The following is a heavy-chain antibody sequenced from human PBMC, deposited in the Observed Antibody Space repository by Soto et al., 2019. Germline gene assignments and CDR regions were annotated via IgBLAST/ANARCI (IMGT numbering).Heavy chain of an antibody. J-gene: IGHJ4*02. D-gene: IGHD2-15*01. Sequence: QVQLVQSGAEVKKPGASVKVSCKASGYTFTSYGISWVRQAPGQGLEWMGWISAYNGNTNYAQKLQGRVTMTTDTSXXTAYMELRSLRSDDTAVYYCARVYCSGGSCYPYDYWGQGTLVTVSS. CDR1: GYTFTSYG. CDR2: ISAYNGNT. V-gene: IGHV1-18*01. CDR3: ARVYCSGGSCYPYDY.